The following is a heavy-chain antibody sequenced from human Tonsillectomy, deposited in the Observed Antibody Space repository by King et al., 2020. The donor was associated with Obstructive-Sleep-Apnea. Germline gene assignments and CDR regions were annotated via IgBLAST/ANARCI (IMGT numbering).Heavy chain of an antibody. Sequence: VQLVESGAEVKKPGESLKISCKGSGYRFTGYWIGWVRQMPGKGLECMGIIYPHDSVTRYSPSFQGHVTISADKSISIAYLQLTSLKASDTAIYYCARRSVPGNSPHFDYWGQGTLVTVSS. V-gene: IGHV5-51*01. CDR3: ARRSVPGNSPHFDY. CDR1: GYRFTGYW. CDR2: IYPHDSVT. J-gene: IGHJ4*02. D-gene: IGHD1-14*01.